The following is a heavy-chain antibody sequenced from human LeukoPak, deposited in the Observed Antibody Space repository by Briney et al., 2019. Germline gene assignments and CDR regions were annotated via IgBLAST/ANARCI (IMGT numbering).Heavy chain of an antibody. D-gene: IGHD4-17*01. Sequence: HPGKSLRLSCAASGFTFSHFGMHWVRQAPGKGLEWVAVISYDGSNKYYADSVKGGFTISRDNSKNTLYLQMNSLRAEDAAVYYCARDGPSDYGDYEGSGSLDYWGQGTLVTVSS. V-gene: IGHV3-30*19. J-gene: IGHJ4*02. CDR2: ISYDGSNK. CDR3: ARDGPSDYGDYEGSGSLDY. CDR1: GFTFSHFG.